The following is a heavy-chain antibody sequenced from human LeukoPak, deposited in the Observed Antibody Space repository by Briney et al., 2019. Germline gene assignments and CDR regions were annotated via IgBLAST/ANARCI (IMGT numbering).Heavy chain of an antibody. CDR3: ASLSTSPSIGDY. CDR2: ITSSSSYI. D-gene: IGHD2/OR15-2a*01. Sequence: GGSLRLSCAASGFTFSTYSMNWVRLAPGKGLEWVSSITSSSSYIYYADSVKGRFTISRDNAKNSLYLQMNSLTADDTALYYCASLSTSPSIGDYWGQGTLVTVSS. CDR1: GFTFSTYS. J-gene: IGHJ4*02. V-gene: IGHV3-21*01.